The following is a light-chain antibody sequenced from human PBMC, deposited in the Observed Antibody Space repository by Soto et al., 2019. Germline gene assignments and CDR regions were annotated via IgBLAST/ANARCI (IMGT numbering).Light chain of an antibody. Sequence: QSALTQPPSASGSPGQSVTISCTGSNVGEYDYVSWYQQHPGKAPKLMIHEVTKRPSGVPDRFSGSKSGNTASLTVSGLQAEDKADYYCCSYASSWVFGGGTKLTVL. CDR2: EVT. CDR1: NVGEYDY. J-gene: IGLJ3*02. CDR3: CSYASSWV. V-gene: IGLV2-8*01.